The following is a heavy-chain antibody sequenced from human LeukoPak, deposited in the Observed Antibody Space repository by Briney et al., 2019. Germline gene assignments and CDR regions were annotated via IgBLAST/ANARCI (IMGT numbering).Heavy chain of an antibody. CDR2: IRQDGSGK. CDR1: GFTFSDNY. V-gene: IGHV3-7*01. CDR3: ARWLYNSGWAIDY. D-gene: IGHD6-19*01. Sequence: GGSLRLSCAASGFTFSDNYMSWIRQAPGKGLEWVANIRQDGSGKFYADSVKGRFTISRDNAKNSLFLQMNSLRAEDTAVYFCARWLYNSGWAIDYWGQGTLVTVSS. J-gene: IGHJ4*02.